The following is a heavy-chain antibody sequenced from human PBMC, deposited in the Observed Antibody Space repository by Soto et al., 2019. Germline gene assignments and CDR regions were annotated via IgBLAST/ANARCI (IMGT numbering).Heavy chain of an antibody. CDR1: GFTFSSYS. Sequence: GGSLRLSCAASGFTFSSYSMNWVRQAPGKGLEWVSSISSSSSYIYYADSVKGRFTISRDNAKNSLYLQMNSLRAEDTAVYYCARDQSGWYQNPADYYYGMDVWGQGTTVTVSS. J-gene: IGHJ6*02. D-gene: IGHD6-19*01. V-gene: IGHV3-21*01. CDR2: ISSSSSYI. CDR3: ARDQSGWYQNPADYYYGMDV.